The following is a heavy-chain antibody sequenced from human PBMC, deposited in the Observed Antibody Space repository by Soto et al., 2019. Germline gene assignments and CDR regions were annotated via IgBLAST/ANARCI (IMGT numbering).Heavy chain of an antibody. CDR1: GFTFDDYA. V-gene: IGHV3-9*01. Sequence: GGSLRLSCAASGFTFDDYAMHWVRQAPGKGLEWVSGISWNSGSIGYADSVKGRFTISRDNAKNSLYLQMNSLRAEDTALYYCAKDNLPRSNYAAGGMDVWGQGTTVTVSS. J-gene: IGHJ6*02. CDR3: AKDNLPRSNYAAGGMDV. D-gene: IGHD4-4*01. CDR2: ISWNSGSI.